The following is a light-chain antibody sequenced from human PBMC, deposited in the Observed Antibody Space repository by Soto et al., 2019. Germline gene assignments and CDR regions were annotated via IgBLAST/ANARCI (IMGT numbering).Light chain of an antibody. V-gene: IGKV3-20*01. J-gene: IGKJ1*01. CDR3: QHYGTSPKT. CDR1: QSVSSSY. CDR2: GAS. Sequence: EIVLTQSPGTLSLSPGERATLSCRASQSVSSSYLAWYQQKPGQAPRLLIYGASNRATGIPDRFSGSGSGTDFTLTISRLEPEDCAVYYCQHYGTSPKTFGQGTKVEIK.